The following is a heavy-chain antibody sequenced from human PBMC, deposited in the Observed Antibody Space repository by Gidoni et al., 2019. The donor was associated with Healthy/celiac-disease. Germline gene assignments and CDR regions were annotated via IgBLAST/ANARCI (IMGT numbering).Heavy chain of an antibody. V-gene: IGHV4-59*08. CDR1: GGSISSYY. CDR3: ARHLRFLETPL. D-gene: IGHD3-3*01. J-gene: IGHJ3*01. CDR2: IYYSGST. Sequence: QVHLQESGPGLVKPSETLSLTCTVSGGSISSYYWSWIRQPPGKGLEWIGYIYYSGSTNYNPSLKSRVTISVDTTKNQFSLKLSSVTAADTAVYYCARHLRFLETPLWGQGTMVTVSS.